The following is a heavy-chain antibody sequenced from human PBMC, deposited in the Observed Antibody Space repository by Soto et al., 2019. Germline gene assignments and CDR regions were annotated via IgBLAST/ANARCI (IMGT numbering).Heavy chain of an antibody. D-gene: IGHD3-10*01. CDR3: ARVLRGVIIGYGMDV. V-gene: IGHV3-53*01. CDR2: IYSGGDT. J-gene: IGHJ6*02. CDR1: GFTVTSNY. Sequence: LRLSCAASGFTVTSNYMSWVRQAPGKGLEWVSLIYSGGDTYYADSVKGRFTISSDNSKNTLYLQMNSLRVEDTAVYYCARVLRGVIIGYGMDVSGQGTTVTVSS.